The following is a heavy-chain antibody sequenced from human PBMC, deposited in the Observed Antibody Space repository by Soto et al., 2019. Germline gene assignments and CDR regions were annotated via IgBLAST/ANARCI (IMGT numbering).Heavy chain of an antibody. V-gene: IGHV3-9*01. CDR2: ISWNSGSI. J-gene: IGHJ3*02. CDR1: GFTFDDYA. Sequence: PGGSLRLSCAASGFTFDDYAMHWVRQAPGKGLEWVSGISWNSGSIGYADSVKGRFTISRDNAKNSLYLQMNSLRAEDTALYYCASLTTGYFDWLPNFDIWGQGTMVTVSS. CDR3: ASLTTGYFDWLPNFDI. D-gene: IGHD3-9*01.